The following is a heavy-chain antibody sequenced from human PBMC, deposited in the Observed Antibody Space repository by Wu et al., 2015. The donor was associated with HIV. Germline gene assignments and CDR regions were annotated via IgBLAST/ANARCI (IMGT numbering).Heavy chain of an antibody. V-gene: IGHV1-8*01. CDR3: VRVGVLLTSAQLLEYFQH. CDR1: GYTFTTFN. Sequence: QVQLVQSGPEVKKAGASVKVSCKVSGYTFTTFNINWVRQASGQGLEWMGWIDPKTGSAGYAPNFRGRLSLSRNNSISTVYMEVNSLRSEDTGVYYCVRVGVLLTSAQLLEYFQHWARDPGHRLL. J-gene: IGHJ1*01. CDR2: IDPKTGSA. D-gene: IGHD3-10*01.